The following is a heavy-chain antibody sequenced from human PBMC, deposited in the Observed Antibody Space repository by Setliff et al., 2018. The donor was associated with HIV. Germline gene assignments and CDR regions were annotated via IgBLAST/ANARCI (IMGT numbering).Heavy chain of an antibody. Sequence: ASVKVSCKASGGTFSSYAISWVRQAPGQGLEWMGGIIPILGIANYAQKFQGRVTITADESTSTAYMELSSLRSEDTAVYYCARRHEDGYIDYWGQGTLVTVSS. V-gene: IGHV1-69*10. CDR2: IIPILGIA. CDR3: ARRHEDGYIDY. CDR1: GGTFSSYA. J-gene: IGHJ4*02.